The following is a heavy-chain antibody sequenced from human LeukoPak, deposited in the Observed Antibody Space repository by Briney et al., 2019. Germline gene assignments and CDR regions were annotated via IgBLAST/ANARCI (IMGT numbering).Heavy chain of an antibody. D-gene: IGHD6-13*01. CDR2: MNPNSGNT. J-gene: IGHJ1*01. CDR3: ARAKITAAGMKVWVRGEYLQH. CDR1: GYTFTSYD. Sequence: PVASVKVSCKASGYTFTSYDINWVRQATGQGLEWMGWMNPNSGNTGYAQKFQGRVTMTRNTSISTAYMELSSLRSEDTAEYYCARAKITAAGMKVWVRGEYLQHWGQGTLVTVCS. V-gene: IGHV1-8*01.